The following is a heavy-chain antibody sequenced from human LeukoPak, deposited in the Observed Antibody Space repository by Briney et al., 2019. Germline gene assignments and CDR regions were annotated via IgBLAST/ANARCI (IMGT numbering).Heavy chain of an antibody. CDR2: IYYSGST. CDR3: AGVFGEGGGFDY. Sequence: KPSETLSLTCTVSGGSISSSSYYWGWIRQPPGKGLEWIGSIYYSGSTSYNPSLKSRVTISVDTSKNQFSLKLSSVTAADTAVYYCAGVFGEGGGFDYWGQGTLVTVSS. J-gene: IGHJ4*02. D-gene: IGHD4-17*01. V-gene: IGHV4-39*01. CDR1: GGSISSSSYY.